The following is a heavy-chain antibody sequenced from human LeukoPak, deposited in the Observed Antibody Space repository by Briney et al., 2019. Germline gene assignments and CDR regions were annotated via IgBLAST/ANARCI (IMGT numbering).Heavy chain of an antibody. J-gene: IGHJ4*02. V-gene: IGHV4-34*01. D-gene: IGHD2-2*01. CDR2: INYSGST. Sequence: PSETLSLTCAVYGGSFSGYYWSWIRQPPGRGLEWIGEINYSGSTNYNPSLKSRVTISVDTSKNQFSLKLSSVTAADTAVYYCARCREVLLPAARLYYFDYWGQGTLVTVSP. CDR1: GGSFSGYY. CDR3: ARCREVLLPAARLYYFDY.